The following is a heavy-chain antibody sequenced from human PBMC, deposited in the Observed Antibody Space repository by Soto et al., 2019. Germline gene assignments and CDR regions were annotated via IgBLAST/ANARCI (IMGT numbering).Heavy chain of an antibody. J-gene: IGHJ3*02. CDR3: ARAKIIYYYDSGNNAFDI. CDR2: IWFDGSNK. CDR1: GFTFSSYG. Sequence: GGSLRLSCAASGFTFSSYGMHWVRQAPGKGLEWVVVIWFDGSNKYYAVFVKGRFTIFRDNSKNMLYLQMNSLRAEDTAVYYCARAKIIYYYDSGNNAFDIWGQGTMVTVSS. V-gene: IGHV3-33*01. D-gene: IGHD3-22*01.